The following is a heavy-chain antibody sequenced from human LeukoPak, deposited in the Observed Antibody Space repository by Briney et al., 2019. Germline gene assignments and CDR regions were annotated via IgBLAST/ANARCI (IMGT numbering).Heavy chain of an antibody. V-gene: IGHV3-30-3*01. CDR1: GFTFSSYA. CDR3: ARTTFVAARGGAFDI. D-gene: IGHD6-6*01. CDR2: ISYDGSNK. J-gene: IGHJ3*02. Sequence: GGSLRLSCAASGFTFSSYAMHWVRQAPGKGLEWVAVISYDGSNKYYADSVKGRFTISRDNSKNMLYLQMNSLRAEDTAVYYCARTTFVAARGGAFDIWGQGTMVTVSS.